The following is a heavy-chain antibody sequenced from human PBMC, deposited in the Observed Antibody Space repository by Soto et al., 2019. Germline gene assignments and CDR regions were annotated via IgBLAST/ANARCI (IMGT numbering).Heavy chain of an antibody. CDR3: ARLGSSGWYQGSYFDY. CDR2: IQYGGTT. D-gene: IGHD6-19*01. Sequence: QLQLQESGPGLVKASETLSLTCTVSGGSITRNNHFWGWIRQSPGKGLEWIGSIQYGGTTNYNPSLKSRVIMSAETSKNQFSLMMNSVTAADKAVYYCARLGSSGWYQGSYFDYWGQGTLVTVSS. CDR1: GGSITRNNHF. V-gene: IGHV4-39*01. J-gene: IGHJ4*02.